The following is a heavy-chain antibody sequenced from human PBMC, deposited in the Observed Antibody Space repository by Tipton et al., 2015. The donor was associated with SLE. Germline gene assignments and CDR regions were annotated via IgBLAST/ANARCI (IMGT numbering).Heavy chain of an antibody. CDR3: ARGRLLRSVAFDI. CDR1: GGSFSGYY. J-gene: IGHJ3*02. V-gene: IGHV4-34*01. CDR2: INHSGST. D-gene: IGHD3-3*01. Sequence: TLSLTCAVYGGSFSGYYWSWIRQPPGKGLEWIGEINHSGSTNYNPSLKSRVTISVDTSKNQFSLKLSSVTAADTAVYYCARGRLLRSVAFDIWGQGTMATVSS.